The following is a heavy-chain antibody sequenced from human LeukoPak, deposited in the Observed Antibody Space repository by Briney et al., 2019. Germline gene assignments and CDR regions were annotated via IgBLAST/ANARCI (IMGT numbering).Heavy chain of an antibody. CDR3: AREAEAKYSNYVDY. J-gene: IGHJ4*02. V-gene: IGHV4-39*07. Sequence: SETLSLTCTVSGGSISSSSYYWGWIRQPPGKGLEWIGSIYYSGSTHYNPSLKSRVTISVDTSKNQFSLKLSSVTAADTAVYYCAREAEAKYSNYVDYWGQGTLVTVSS. CDR1: GGSISSSSYY. D-gene: IGHD4-11*01. CDR2: IYYSGST.